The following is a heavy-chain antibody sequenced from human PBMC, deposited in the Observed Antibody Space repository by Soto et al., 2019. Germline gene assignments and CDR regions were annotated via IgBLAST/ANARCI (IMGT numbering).Heavy chain of an antibody. V-gene: IGHV4-39*01. Sequence: QLQLQESGPGLVKPSETLSLTCTVSGGSIRSSSYYWGWIRQSPGRGLEWIGNIYYSXNTYYNSXXXXXXXXXXXXXXXXXXXXXSXVTAADTAVYYCATLPDWGSGSNWGQGTLVTVSS. CDR2: IYYSXNT. D-gene: IGHD3-10*01. CDR3: ATLPDWGSGSN. CDR1: GGSIRSSSYY. J-gene: IGHJ4*02.